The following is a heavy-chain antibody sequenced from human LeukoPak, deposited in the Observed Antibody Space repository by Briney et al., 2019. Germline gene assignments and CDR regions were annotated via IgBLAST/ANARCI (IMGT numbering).Heavy chain of an antibody. V-gene: IGHV1-3*01. D-gene: IGHD6-13*01. CDR3: ARDRAAAVYKWFDP. CDR2: INAGNGNT. Sequence: ASVKVSCKASGYTFTSYAMHWVRQAPRQRLEWMGWINAGNGNTKYSQKFQGRVTITRDTSASTAYMELSSLRSEDTAVYYCARDRAAAVYKWFDPWGQGTLVTVSS. J-gene: IGHJ5*02. CDR1: GYTFTSYA.